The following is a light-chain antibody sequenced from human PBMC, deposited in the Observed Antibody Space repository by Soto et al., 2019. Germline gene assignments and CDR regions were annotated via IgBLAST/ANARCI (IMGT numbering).Light chain of an antibody. V-gene: IGKV3-15*01. CDR2: GAS. J-gene: IGKJ1*01. CDR1: QSVSRY. CDR3: QQYNNWPRT. Sequence: EIVLTQSPGTLSLSPGERATLSCRASQSVSRYLAWYQQKPGQAPRLLIYGASTRATGIPARFSGSGSGTEFTLTISSLQSEDFAVYYCQQYNNWPRTSGQGTEVDI.